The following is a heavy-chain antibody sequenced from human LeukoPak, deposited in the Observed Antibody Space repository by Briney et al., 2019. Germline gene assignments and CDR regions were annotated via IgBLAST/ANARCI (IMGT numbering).Heavy chain of an antibody. Sequence: GGSLRLSCAASGFTFTTSAMSWVRQAPGQGLEWVSGISGRGDSTYYSDSVKGRFTISRDNSKNTLYLQMNSLRAEDTAVYYCASFVAAARTGYFDYWGQGTLVTVSS. CDR2: ISGRGDST. V-gene: IGHV3-23*01. CDR3: ASFVAAARTGYFDY. CDR1: GFTFTTSA. D-gene: IGHD3/OR15-3a*01. J-gene: IGHJ4*02.